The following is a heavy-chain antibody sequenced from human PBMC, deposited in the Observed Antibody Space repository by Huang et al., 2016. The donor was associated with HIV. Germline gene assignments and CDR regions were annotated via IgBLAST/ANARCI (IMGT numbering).Heavy chain of an antibody. Sequence: QVKLVQSGAEVKKPGSSVKVSCKASGGTFSSYAISWVRQAPGQGLEGMGGIIPSFGTANYAQKVQGRVTITADESTSTAYMELRSRRSEDTAVYYCARARGYYDSSVSYYFDYWGQGTLVTVSS. D-gene: IGHD3-22*01. CDR2: IIPSFGTA. V-gene: IGHV1-69*13. CDR3: ARARGYYDSSVSYYFDY. CDR1: GGTFSSYA. J-gene: IGHJ4*02.